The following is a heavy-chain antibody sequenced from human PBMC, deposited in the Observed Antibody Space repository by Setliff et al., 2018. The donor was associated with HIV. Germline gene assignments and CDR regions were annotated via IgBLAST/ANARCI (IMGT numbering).Heavy chain of an antibody. V-gene: IGHV4-38-2*02. CDR1: GYSISSGYY. D-gene: IGHD4-17*01. Sequence: PSETLSLTCTVSGYSISSGYYWGWIRQPPGKGLEWIGSIWHAGNTLYNPSLKSRVSISLDTSMEEFGLQLSSVTAADTAVYYCARSHGNYGDSYFDYWGQGTLVTVSS. CDR2: IWHAGNT. J-gene: IGHJ4*02. CDR3: ARSHGNYGDSYFDY.